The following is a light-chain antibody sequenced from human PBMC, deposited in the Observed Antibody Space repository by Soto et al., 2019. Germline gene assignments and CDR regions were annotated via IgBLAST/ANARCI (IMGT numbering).Light chain of an antibody. J-gene: IGKJ3*01. V-gene: IGKV3-20*01. CDR2: GAS. Sequence: EVVLTQSPGTLSLSPGGRASLSCRASQSVSPYLAWYQHKPGQAPRLLIYGASSRATGIPDRFSGSGSGTDFTLTISRLEPEDVAVYFCQQYANAPFTFGPGTKVDIK. CDR1: QSVSPY. CDR3: QQYANAPFT.